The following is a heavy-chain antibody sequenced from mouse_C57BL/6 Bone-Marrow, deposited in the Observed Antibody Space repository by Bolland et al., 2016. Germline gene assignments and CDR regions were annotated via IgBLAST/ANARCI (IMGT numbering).Heavy chain of an antibody. V-gene: IGHV1-81*01. J-gene: IGHJ2*01. CDR2: SGNT. CDR3: ARDSITTVVATDY. Sequence: SGNTYYNEKFKGKATLTADKSCSTAYMELRSLTSEDSAVYFCARDSITTVVATDYWGQGTT. D-gene: IGHD1-1*01.